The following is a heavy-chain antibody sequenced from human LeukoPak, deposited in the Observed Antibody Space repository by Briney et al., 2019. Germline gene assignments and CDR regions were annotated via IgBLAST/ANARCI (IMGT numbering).Heavy chain of an antibody. CDR3: GTQDNDY. CDR2: IYYSGST. V-gene: IGHV4-39*01. CDR1: GGSISSSSYY. J-gene: IGHJ4*02. D-gene: IGHD1-14*01. Sequence: SETRSLTCTVSGGSISSSSYYWGWIRQPPGKGLEWVGSIYYSGSTYYNPSLKSRVTISVDTSKNQFSLKLSSVTAADTAVYYCGTQDNDYWGQGTLVTVSS.